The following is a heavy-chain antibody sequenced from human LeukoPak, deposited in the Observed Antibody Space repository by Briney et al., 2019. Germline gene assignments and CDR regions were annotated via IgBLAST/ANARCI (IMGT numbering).Heavy chain of an antibody. J-gene: IGHJ4*02. D-gene: IGHD5-18*01. CDR2: IYYSGST. Sequence: PSETLSLTCTVSGGSISSYYWTWIRQPPGKGLEWIGYIYYSGSTNYNPSLKSRVTISVDTSKNQFSLKLCSVTAADTAVYYCARTYGYNYGTSQPYYFDYWGQGTLVTVSS. V-gene: IGHV4-59*01. CDR1: GGSISSYY. CDR3: ARTYGYNYGTSQPYYFDY.